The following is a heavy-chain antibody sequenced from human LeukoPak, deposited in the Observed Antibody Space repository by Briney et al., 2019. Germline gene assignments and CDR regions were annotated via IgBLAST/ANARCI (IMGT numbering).Heavy chain of an antibody. CDR1: GFTFSSHW. V-gene: IGHV3-7*01. J-gene: IGHJ4*02. D-gene: IGHD2-15*01. CDR2: IKEDGSDK. CDR3: ARLPRSQSDN. Sequence: PGGSLRLSCAVSGFTFSSHWMHWVRQAPGKGLEWVANIKEDGSDKYYVDSVKGRFTISRDNAKNSLYLQMNSLRAEDTAVYYCARLPRSQSDNWGQGTLDTVSS.